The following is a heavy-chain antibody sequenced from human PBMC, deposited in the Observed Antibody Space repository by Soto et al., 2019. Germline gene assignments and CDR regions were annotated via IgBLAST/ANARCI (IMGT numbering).Heavy chain of an antibody. CDR3: ARGAKDNWNDLFEY. CDR2: ISPHSGGT. J-gene: IGHJ4*02. D-gene: IGHD1-20*01. Sequence: QVQLVQSGAEVKKPGASVKVSCKASGYSFTGYYIHWVRQAPGQGLEWMGGISPHSGGTKYAQKFQGWVIMTRETSISTAYREMNRLKSDDTAVYYCARGAKDNWNDLFEYWGQGNLVTVSS. CDR1: GYSFTGYY. V-gene: IGHV1-2*04.